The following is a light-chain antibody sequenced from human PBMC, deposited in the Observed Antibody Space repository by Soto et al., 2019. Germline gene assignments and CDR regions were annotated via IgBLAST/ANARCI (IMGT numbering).Light chain of an antibody. CDR1: QGIRNY. J-gene: IGKJ4*01. V-gene: IGKV1-9*01. CDR2: AAS. Sequence: DIQLTQSPSFLSASVGDRVTITCRASQGIRNYLAWYQQKPGKAPELLIYAASTLQSGVLSKFSGSGSGTEFTLTISSLQPEDFATYYCQHLHSYPVTFGGGTKVEIK. CDR3: QHLHSYPVT.